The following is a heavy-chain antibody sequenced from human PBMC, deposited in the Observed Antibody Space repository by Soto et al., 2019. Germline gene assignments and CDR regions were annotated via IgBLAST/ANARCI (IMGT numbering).Heavy chain of an antibody. Sequence: ASVKVSCKASGYTFTSYGISWVRQAPGQGLEWMGWISAYNGNTNYAQKLQGRVTMTTDTSTSTDYMELRSLRSDDTAVYYCARDSAYGDYVVAYGYWGQGTLVTVSS. CDR2: ISAYNGNT. J-gene: IGHJ4*02. D-gene: IGHD4-17*01. V-gene: IGHV1-18*01. CDR1: GYTFTSYG. CDR3: ARDSAYGDYVVAYGY.